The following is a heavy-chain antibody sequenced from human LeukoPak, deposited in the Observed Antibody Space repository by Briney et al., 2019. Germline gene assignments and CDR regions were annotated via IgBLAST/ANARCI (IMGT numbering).Heavy chain of an antibody. D-gene: IGHD1-26*01. CDR1: GFTFSSYN. J-gene: IGHJ4*02. CDR2: ISSSSTYI. CDR3: ARDQGGSDPYYFDY. Sequence: GGSLRLSCAASGFTFSSYNMNWVRQAPGKGLEWASSISSSSTYIYYADSVKGRFTISRDNAKKSLYLQMNSLRAEDTAVYYCARDQGGSDPYYFDYWGQGTLVTVSS. V-gene: IGHV3-21*01.